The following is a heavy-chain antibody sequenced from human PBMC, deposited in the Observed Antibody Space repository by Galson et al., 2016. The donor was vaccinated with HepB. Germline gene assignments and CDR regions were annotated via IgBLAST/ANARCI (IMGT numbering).Heavy chain of an antibody. V-gene: IGHV3-7*03. CDR1: GFTFSSYW. CDR2: INLDGSDK. Sequence: SLRLSCAASGFTFSSYWMSWVRQAPGKGLEWVANINLDGSDKYYVDSVKGRFAISGDNAKNSLYLQMNSLRAEDTAVYYCATYYYDSSGSYTAPYFDYWGQGTLVTVSS. J-gene: IGHJ4*02. D-gene: IGHD3-22*01. CDR3: ATYYYDSSGSYTAPYFDY.